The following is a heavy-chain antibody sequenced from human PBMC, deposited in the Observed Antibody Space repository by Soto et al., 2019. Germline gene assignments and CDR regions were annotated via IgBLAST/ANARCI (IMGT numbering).Heavy chain of an antibody. V-gene: IGHV1-18*01. Sequence: ASVKVSCKASGYTFGIHAISWVRQAPGQGLECLGWISPSNGATNYAQKFQGRVTMTADTSTSTAYMELRSLEDTAVYYCARGSGPMIEWHWGQGTLVTVSS. CDR3: ARGSGPMIEWH. D-gene: IGHD3-22*01. J-gene: IGHJ4*02. CDR1: GYTFGIHA. CDR2: ISPSNGAT.